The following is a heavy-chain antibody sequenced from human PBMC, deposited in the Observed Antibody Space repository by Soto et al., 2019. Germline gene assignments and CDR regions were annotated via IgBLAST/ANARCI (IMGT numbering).Heavy chain of an antibody. Sequence: ASVKVSCKTSGYSFTTYFMHWVRQSPGQRLEWMGWINTGNGDTKYSQQFQGRVTIARDTSASTTYMELSSLRSEDTAVYYCARPYSNSWSTYFDYWGQGTLVTVSS. V-gene: IGHV1-3*04. CDR2: INTGNGDT. J-gene: IGHJ4*02. D-gene: IGHD6-13*01. CDR3: ARPYSNSWSTYFDY. CDR1: GYSFTTYF.